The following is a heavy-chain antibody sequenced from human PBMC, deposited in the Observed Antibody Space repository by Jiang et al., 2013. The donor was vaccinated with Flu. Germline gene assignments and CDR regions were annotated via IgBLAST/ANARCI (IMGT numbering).Heavy chain of an antibody. V-gene: IGHV3-33*01. Sequence: AASGFTFSSYGMHWVRQAPGKGLEWVAVIWYDGSNKYYADSVKGRFTISRDNSKNTLYLQMNSLRAEDTAVYYCARDREDIVVVPAAIPSSRYGMDVWGQGTTVTVSS. CDR3: ARDREDIVVVPAAIPSSRYGMDV. D-gene: IGHD2-2*01. CDR1: GFTFSSYG. CDR2: IWYDGSNK. J-gene: IGHJ6*02.